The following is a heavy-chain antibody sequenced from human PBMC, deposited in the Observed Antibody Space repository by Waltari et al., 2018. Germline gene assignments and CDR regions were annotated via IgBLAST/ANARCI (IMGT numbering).Heavy chain of an antibody. CDR1: GSTFSSYE. Sequence: EVQLVESGGGLVQPGGSLRLSCAASGSTFSSYEMNWVRQAPGKGLEWVSYISSSGSTIYYADTVKGRFTISRDNAKNSLYLQMNSLRAEDTAVYYCAREPARGEKNWFDPWGQGTLVTVSS. CDR2: ISSSGSTI. CDR3: AREPARGEKNWFDP. J-gene: IGHJ5*02. D-gene: IGHD2-21*01. V-gene: IGHV3-48*03.